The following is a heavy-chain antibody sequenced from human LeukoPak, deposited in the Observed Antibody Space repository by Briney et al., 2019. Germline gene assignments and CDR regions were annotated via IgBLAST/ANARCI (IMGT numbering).Heavy chain of an antibody. J-gene: IGHJ4*02. D-gene: IGHD3-22*01. CDR3: ARLRDSSGFYSRV. V-gene: IGHV4-39*01. Sequence: PSETLSLTCTVSAGSISSSGYYWGWIRQPPGKGLEWIGNIYYGGNTYYNPSLKSRVTISVDTSKNQFSLKLTSVTATDTAVYYCARLRDSSGFYSRVWGQGTLVAVSS. CDR2: IYYGGNT. CDR1: AGSISSSGYY.